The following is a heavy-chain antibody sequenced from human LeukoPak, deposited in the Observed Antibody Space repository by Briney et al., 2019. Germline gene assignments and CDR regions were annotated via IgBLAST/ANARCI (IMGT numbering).Heavy chain of an antibody. CDR1: RFTFSSYW. D-gene: IGHD3-10*01. Sequence: WGSLRLSCAASRFTFSSYWMSWVRQAPGKGLEWVANIKQDGSEIHYVDSVRGRFTISRDNAKNSLYLQMNSLRVEDTAVYYCARDTRGIFDYWGQGTLVTVSS. J-gene: IGHJ4*02. V-gene: IGHV3-7*01. CDR2: IKQDGSEI. CDR3: ARDTRGIFDY.